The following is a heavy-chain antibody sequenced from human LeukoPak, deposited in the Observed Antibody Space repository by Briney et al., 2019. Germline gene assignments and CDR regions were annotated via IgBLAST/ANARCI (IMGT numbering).Heavy chain of an antibody. J-gene: IGHJ4*02. CDR3: ARVHRMTTAYY. CDR1: GFTFSDYY. CDR2: ISSSGSTI. D-gene: IGHD4-17*01. V-gene: IGHV3-11*01. Sequence: GGSLRLSCAASGFTFSDYYMSWIRQAPGKGLEWVSYISSSGSTIYYADSVKGRFTISRYNAKNSLYLQMNSLRAEDTAVYYCARVHRMTTAYYWGQGTLVTVSS.